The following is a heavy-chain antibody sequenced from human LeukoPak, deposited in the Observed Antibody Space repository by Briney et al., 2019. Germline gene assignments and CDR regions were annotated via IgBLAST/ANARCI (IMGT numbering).Heavy chain of an antibody. CDR3: ARLRRANSFRSGWFDP. Sequence: PSEALSLTSTVSGGPISTSDYYWGWIRQPPGKGLEWIVSFYYSGSTYYNPSLKSRVTISVDTSKNQVSLRLSSVAAADTSVYYCARLRRANSFRSGWFDPWGQGTLVTVSS. V-gene: IGHV4-39*01. CDR1: GGPISTSDYY. J-gene: IGHJ5*02. CDR2: FYYSGST. D-gene: IGHD3-10*01.